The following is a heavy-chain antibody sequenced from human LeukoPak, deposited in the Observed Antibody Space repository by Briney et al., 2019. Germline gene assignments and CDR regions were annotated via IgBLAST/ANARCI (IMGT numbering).Heavy chain of an antibody. CDR1: GGSFSGYY. J-gene: IGHJ2*01. D-gene: IGHD6-19*01. V-gene: IGHV4-34*01. Sequence: PSETLSLTCAVYGGSFSGYYWSWIRQPPGKGLEWIGEINHSGSTNYNPSLKSRVTISVDTSKNQFSLKLSSVTAADTAVYYCARARIAVAGLRRYWYFDLWGRGTLVTVSS. CDR2: INHSGST. CDR3: ARARIAVAGLRRYWYFDL.